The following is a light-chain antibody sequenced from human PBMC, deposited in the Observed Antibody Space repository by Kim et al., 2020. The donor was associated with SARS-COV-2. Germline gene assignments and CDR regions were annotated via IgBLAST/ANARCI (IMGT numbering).Light chain of an antibody. CDR2: DAS. J-gene: IGKJ1*01. V-gene: IGKV3-15*01. CDR1: QSVARH. Sequence: VSPGEIVTLSSRATQSVARHLAWYQQKPGQAPRLLIYDASSGATGVPARFSGSGSETEFTLTISDLQSEDVAVYYCQQFHKWPRTFGPGTKVDIK. CDR3: QQFHKWPRT.